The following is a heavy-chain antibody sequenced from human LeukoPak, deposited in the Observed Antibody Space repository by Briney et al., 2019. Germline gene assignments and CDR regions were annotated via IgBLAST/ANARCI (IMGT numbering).Heavy chain of an antibody. CDR3: ARVPPEVCSGGSCYFWFDP. D-gene: IGHD2-15*01. CDR2: IYYSGST. J-gene: IGHJ5*02. V-gene: IGHV4-39*07. CDR1: GGSISSSSYY. Sequence: PSETLSLTCTVSGGSISSSSYYWGWIRQPPGKGLEWIGSIYYSGSTNYNPSLKSRVTISVDTSKNQFSLKLSSVTAADTAVYYCARVPPEVCSGGSCYFWFDPWGQGTLVTVSS.